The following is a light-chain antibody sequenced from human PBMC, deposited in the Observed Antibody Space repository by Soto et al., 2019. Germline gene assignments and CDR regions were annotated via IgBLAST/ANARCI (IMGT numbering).Light chain of an antibody. Sequence: QCVRTQPAAWSRSPEQSITSSCTRTSSDVGSYNLFSCYQHHPGKAPKLMIYEVSKRPSGVSDRFSGSKSGNTASLTVSGLQAEYLAVYYWTSYAGTSRCLYDFGPGTKVPVL. CDR2: EVS. CDR3: TSYAGTSRCLYD. V-gene: IGLV2-14*02. J-gene: IGLJ1*01. CDR1: SSDVGSYNL.